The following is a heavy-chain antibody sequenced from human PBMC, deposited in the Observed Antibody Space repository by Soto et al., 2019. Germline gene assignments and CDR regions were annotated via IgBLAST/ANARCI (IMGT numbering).Heavy chain of an antibody. Sequence: EVQLVESGGGLVQPGGSLRLSCEASGFTFRNYDMHWVRQGTGKGLEWVSGISAAGDPDYADSVEGRFTISRENAQNSFLLQMNSLRVGDTAVYYRARTDRDFYGLDVWGQGTTVIVSS. CDR2: ISAAGDP. V-gene: IGHV3-13*05. CDR1: GFTFRNYD. J-gene: IGHJ6*02. CDR3: ARTDRDFYGLDV.